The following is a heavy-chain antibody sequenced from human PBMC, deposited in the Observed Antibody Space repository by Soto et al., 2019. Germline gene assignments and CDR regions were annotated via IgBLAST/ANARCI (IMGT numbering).Heavy chain of an antibody. CDR3: TTEDYCSGGSCYHEL. D-gene: IGHD2-15*01. CDR2: IKSKTDGGTT. CDR1: GFTVSNAW. J-gene: IGHJ4*02. Sequence: GGSLRLSCAASGFTVSNAWMSWDRQAQGKGLEWVGRIKSKTDGGTTDYAAPVKGRFTISRDDSKNTLYLQMNSLKTEDTAVYYCTTEDYCSGGSCYHELCGPGTLVTVSS. V-gene: IGHV3-15*01.